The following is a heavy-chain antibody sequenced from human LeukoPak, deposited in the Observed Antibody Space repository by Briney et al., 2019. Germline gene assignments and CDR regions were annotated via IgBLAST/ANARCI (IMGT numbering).Heavy chain of an antibody. J-gene: IGHJ3*02. V-gene: IGHV3-33*03. D-gene: IGHD1-26*01. CDR2: IWYDGSNK. CDR1: GFTFSSYG. Sequence: GSLRLSCAASGFTFSSYGMHWVRQAPGKGLEWVAVIWYDGSNKYYADSVKGRFTISRDNAKNSLYLQMNSLRAEDTAVYYCASWELPTADAFDIWGQGTMVTVSS. CDR3: ASWELPTADAFDI.